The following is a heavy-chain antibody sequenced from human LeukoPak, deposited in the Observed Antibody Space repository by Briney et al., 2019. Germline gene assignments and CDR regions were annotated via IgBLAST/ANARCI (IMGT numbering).Heavy chain of an antibody. CDR1: GFTFSNYW. J-gene: IGHJ4*02. D-gene: IGHD5-18*01. CDR3: ARGLLDY. Sequence: GGSLRLSCAASGFTFSNYWMGWVRQAPGKRPEWVANMNIDGSERYYADSVKGRFTISRDNARNSVFLQMSGLRVEDTAVYYCARGLLDYWGQGTLVTVSS. V-gene: IGHV3-7*01. CDR2: MNIDGSER.